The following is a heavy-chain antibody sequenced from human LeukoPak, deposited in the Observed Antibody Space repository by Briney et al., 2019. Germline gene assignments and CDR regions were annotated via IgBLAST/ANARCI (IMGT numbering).Heavy chain of an antibody. J-gene: IGHJ2*01. V-gene: IGHV5-51*01. CDR1: GYSFTSYW. CDR2: IYPGDSHT. D-gene: IGHD3-3*01. CDR3: ARRARFLESHWYFDL. Sequence: GESLKISCKGSGYSFTSYWIGWVRQMPGKGLEWMGIIYPGDSHTRYSPSFQGQVTISADKSISTAYLQWSSLKASDTAMYYCARRARFLESHWYFDLWGRGTLVTVSS.